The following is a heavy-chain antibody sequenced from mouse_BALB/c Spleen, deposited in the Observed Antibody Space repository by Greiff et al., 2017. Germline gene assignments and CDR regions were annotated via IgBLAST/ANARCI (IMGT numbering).Heavy chain of an antibody. J-gene: IGHJ2*01. V-gene: IGHV1-9*01. CDR3: ARELTGTESPYYIDY. CDR1: GYTFSSYW. D-gene: IGHD4-1*01. CDR2: ILPGSGST. Sequence: QVQLQQSGAELMKPGASVKISCKATGYTFSSYWIAWVKQRPGHGLEWIGEILPGSGSTNYNEKFKGKATFTADKSSNTAYMQHSSLTSEDSAVYYCARELTGTESPYYIDYWGQGTTLTVSS.